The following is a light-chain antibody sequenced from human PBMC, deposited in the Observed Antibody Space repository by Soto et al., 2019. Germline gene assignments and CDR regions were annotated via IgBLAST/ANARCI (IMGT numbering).Light chain of an antibody. CDR2: AAS. J-gene: IGKJ2*01. V-gene: IGKV1-39*01. CDR3: QESHST. Sequence: DAQMTQSPSSLSASVGDSVTITCRASQSIGTYLDWYQHKPGKATKLLIYAASSLQSGVPSRFSGSGSGTDFTLTISSLQPEDFATYYCQESHSTFGQGTKLEIK. CDR1: QSIGTY.